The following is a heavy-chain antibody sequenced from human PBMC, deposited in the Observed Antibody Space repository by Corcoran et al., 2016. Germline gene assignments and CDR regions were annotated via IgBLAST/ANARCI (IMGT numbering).Heavy chain of an antibody. Sequence: EVQLVESGGGLIQPGGSLRLSCAASGFTVSSNYMSWVRQAQGKGLEWVSVIYSGGSTYYADSVKGRFTISRDNSKNTLYLQMNSLRAEDTAVYYCARVGSIVGALIDYWGQGTLVTVSS. CDR2: IYSGGST. J-gene: IGHJ4*02. D-gene: IGHD1-26*01. CDR1: GFTVSSNY. CDR3: ARVGSIVGALIDY. V-gene: IGHV3-53*01.